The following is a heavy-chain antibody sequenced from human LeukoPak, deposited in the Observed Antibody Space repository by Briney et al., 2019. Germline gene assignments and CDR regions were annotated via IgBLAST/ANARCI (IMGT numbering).Heavy chain of an antibody. CDR1: GFTFSSNW. CDR3: GSSTVWYYYYYMDV. CDR2: INSDGSST. V-gene: IGHV3-74*03. D-gene: IGHD5/OR15-5a*01. J-gene: IGHJ6*03. Sequence: GGSLRLSCAASGFTFSSNWMHWVRQGPGKGLVWVSRINSDGSSTTYADSVKGRFTISRDNAKNTVYLQMNSLRANDTAVYYCGSSTVWYYYYYMDVWGKGTTVTVSS.